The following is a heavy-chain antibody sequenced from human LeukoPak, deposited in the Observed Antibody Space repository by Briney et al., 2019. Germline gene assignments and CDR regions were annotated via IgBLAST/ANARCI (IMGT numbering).Heavy chain of an antibody. D-gene: IGHD2-2*01. V-gene: IGHV4-61*02. J-gene: IGHJ6*03. CDR1: GGSISSGSYY. Sequence: SETLSLTCTVSGGSISSGSYYWSWIRQPAGKGLEWIGRIYTSGSTNYNPSLKSRVTISVDTSKNQFSLKLSSVTAADTAVYYCARNPAAIHYYYYYMDVWGKGTTVTVSS. CDR3: ARNPAAIHYYYYYMDV. CDR2: IYTSGST.